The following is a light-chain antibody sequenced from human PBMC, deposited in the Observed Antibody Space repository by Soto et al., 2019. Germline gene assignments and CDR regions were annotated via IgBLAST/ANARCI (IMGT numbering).Light chain of an antibody. J-gene: IGKJ3*01. CDR3: HQYDNAPFT. CDR1: QSLSSNY. CDR2: GAS. Sequence: PGERATLSCRASQSLSSNYLAWYQQRPGQSPRLLVYGASSRATGIPDRFSGSGFRTDFALTISRLEPEDSAVYYCHQYDNAPFTFGPGTRVGIK. V-gene: IGKV3-20*01.